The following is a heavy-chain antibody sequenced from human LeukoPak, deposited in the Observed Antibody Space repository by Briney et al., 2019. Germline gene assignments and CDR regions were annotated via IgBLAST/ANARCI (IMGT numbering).Heavy chain of an antibody. V-gene: IGHV4-39*07. J-gene: IGHJ4*02. CDR2: IYYSGST. Sequence: SETLSLTCTVSGGSISSSSYYWGWIRQPPGKGLEWIGSIYYSGSTYYNPSLKSRVTISVDTSKNQFSLKLSSVTAADTAVYYCARRRFHYFDYWGQGTLVTVSS. CDR3: ARRRFHYFDY. CDR1: GGSISSSSYY.